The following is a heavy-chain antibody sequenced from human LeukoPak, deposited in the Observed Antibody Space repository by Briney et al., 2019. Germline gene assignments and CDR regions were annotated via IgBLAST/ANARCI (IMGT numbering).Heavy chain of an antibody. D-gene: IGHD2-2*01. CDR1: GFDFSTYA. CDR3: ARIPEY. CDR2: ISKSGDDT. J-gene: IGHJ1*01. Sequence: GGSLRLSCAASGFDFSTYAMHWVRLTPGKGLEFVSAISKSGDDTSYGNAVKGRFTISRDNIKNTVDLEMGSLRVDDTGIYYCARIPEYWGQGTVVTVSS. V-gene: IGHV3-64*01.